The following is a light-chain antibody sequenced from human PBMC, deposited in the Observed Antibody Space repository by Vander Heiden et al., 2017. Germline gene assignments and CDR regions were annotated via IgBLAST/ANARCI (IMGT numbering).Light chain of an antibody. CDR1: ESISRY. CDR3: QQSYIAPPE. CDR2: AAS. V-gene: IGKV1-39*01. Sequence: DIQMTQSPSSLSATVGDRVTITCRASESISRYLNWYQQKPGKAPKLLIYAASSLESGVPSRFSGSGSGTDFTLTSSSLQPEDFATYYCQQSYIAPPEFGQGTKVEIK. J-gene: IGKJ1*01.